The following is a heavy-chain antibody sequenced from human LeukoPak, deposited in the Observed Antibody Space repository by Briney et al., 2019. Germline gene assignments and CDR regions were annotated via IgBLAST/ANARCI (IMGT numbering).Heavy chain of an antibody. V-gene: IGHV1-8*03. CDR3: ERAYEYGYGYGTQGY. J-gene: IGHJ4*02. D-gene: IGHD5-18*01. Sequence: AAVKVSCKASGYTFTSYDINWVRQATGQGLEWMGWMNPNSGNTGYAQKFQGRVTITRNTSISTAYMELSSLRSEDTAVYYCERAYEYGYGYGTQGYWGQGTLVTVSS. CDR1: GYTFTSYD. CDR2: MNPNSGNT.